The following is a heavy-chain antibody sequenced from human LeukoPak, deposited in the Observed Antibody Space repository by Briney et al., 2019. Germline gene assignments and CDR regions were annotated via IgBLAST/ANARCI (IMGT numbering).Heavy chain of an antibody. CDR1: GGSVSSGTYY. D-gene: IGHD3-3*01. J-gene: IGHJ6*02. Sequence: SETLSLTCTVSGGSVSSGTYYWTWIRQSPGKGLEWIGYVYHSGSTNYNPSLKSRVTISIDTSKKQFSLKLRSVTAADTAVYYCVRDLFGVVSAVGMDVWGQGTTVTVSS. CDR2: VYHSGST. CDR3: VRDLFGVVSAVGMDV. V-gene: IGHV4-61*01.